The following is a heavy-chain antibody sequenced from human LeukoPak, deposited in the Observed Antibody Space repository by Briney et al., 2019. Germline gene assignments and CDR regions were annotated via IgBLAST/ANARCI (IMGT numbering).Heavy chain of an antibody. V-gene: IGHV3-53*01. J-gene: IGHJ6*04. CDR1: GFTVSSNY. Sequence: GGSLRLSCAASGFTVSSNYMSWVRQAPGKGLEWVSVIYSGGSTYYADSVKGRFTISRDNSKNTLYLQMNSLRAEDTAVYYCATHGYSSGWYYRFDYYYGMDVWGKGTTVTVSS. CDR2: IYSGGST. CDR3: ATHGYSSGWYYRFDYYYGMDV. D-gene: IGHD6-19*01.